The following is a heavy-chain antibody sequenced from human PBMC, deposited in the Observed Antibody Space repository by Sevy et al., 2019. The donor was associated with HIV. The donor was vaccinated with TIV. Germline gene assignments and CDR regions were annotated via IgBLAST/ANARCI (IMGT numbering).Heavy chain of an antibody. D-gene: IGHD3-22*01. V-gene: IGHV4-4*07. CDR3: ARAPNNYDSSGGPFDI. Sequence: SETLSLTCNVSGGSISNYYWNWIRQPAGKGLEWIGRIYTTGSTNYNPSLKSRVTMSVDTSKKQFSLKLTSVTAADTAVYYCARAPNNYDSSGGPFDIWGQGTMVTVSS. J-gene: IGHJ3*02. CDR1: GGSISNYY. CDR2: IYTTGST.